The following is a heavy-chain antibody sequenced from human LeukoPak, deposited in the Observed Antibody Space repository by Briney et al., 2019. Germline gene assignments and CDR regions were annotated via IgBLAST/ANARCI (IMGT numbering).Heavy chain of an antibody. J-gene: IGHJ4*02. D-gene: IGHD1-26*01. CDR3: AIGRWELLLAFGGVFGY. CDR2: INPNSGGT. V-gene: IGHV1-2*02. Sequence: ASVKVSCKASGYTFTGNYMHWVRQAPGQGLEGMGWINPNSGGTNYAQKFQGRVTMTRDTSISTAYMELSRLRSDGTAVYYCAIGRWELLLAFGGVFGYWGQGTLVTVAS. CDR1: GYTFTGNY.